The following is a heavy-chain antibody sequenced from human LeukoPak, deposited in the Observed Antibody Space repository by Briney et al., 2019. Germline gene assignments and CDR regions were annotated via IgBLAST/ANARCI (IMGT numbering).Heavy chain of an antibody. CDR3: ARDTQPYSHYYYYGMDV. D-gene: IGHD2-15*01. V-gene: IGHV3-21*01. J-gene: IGHJ6*02. CDR1: GFTFSSYS. CDR2: ISSSSSYI. Sequence: GGSLRLSCAASGFTFSSYSMNWVRQAPGQGLEWVSSISSSSSYIYYADSVKGRFTISRDNAKNSLYLQMNSLRAEDTAVYYCARDTQPYSHYYYYGMDVWGQGPTVTVSS.